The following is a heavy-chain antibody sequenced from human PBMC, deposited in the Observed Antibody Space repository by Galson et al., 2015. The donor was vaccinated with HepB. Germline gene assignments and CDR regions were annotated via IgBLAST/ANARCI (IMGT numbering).Heavy chain of an antibody. J-gene: IGHJ4*02. CDR3: ATITLGDDYGDSN. CDR2: INTNTGNP. V-gene: IGHV7-4-1*02. Sequence: SVKVSCKASGYTFTSYAMNWVRQAPGQGLEWMGWINTNTGNPTHAQGFTGRFVFSLDTSVSTAYLQISSLKAEDTAVYYCATITLGDDYGDSNWGQGTLVTVSS. CDR1: GYTFTSYA. D-gene: IGHD4-17*01.